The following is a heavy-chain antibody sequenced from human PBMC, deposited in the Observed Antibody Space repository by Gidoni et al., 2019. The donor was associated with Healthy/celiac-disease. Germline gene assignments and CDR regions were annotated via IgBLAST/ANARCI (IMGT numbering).Heavy chain of an antibody. J-gene: IGHJ3*02. Sequence: EVQLLESGGGLVQPGGSLRLSCAASGFPFISYAMSWVRQAPGKGLEWVSAISGSGGSTYYADSVKGRFTISRDNSKNTLYLQMNSLRAEDTAVYYCAKDMGYYDSSGYDAFDIWGQGTMVTVSS. CDR1: GFPFISYA. CDR2: ISGSGGST. V-gene: IGHV3-23*01. CDR3: AKDMGYYDSSGYDAFDI. D-gene: IGHD3-22*01.